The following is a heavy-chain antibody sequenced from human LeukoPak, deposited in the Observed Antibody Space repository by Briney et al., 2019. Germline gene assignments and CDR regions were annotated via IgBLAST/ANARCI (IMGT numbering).Heavy chain of an antibody. CDR1: GFTFSSYE. CDR3: ARDKPGYCSSTTCYRGLDY. Sequence: GGSLRLSCAASGFTFSSYEMNWVRQAPGKGLEWVSYISRGGNTIYCADSVKGRFTISRDNAKNSLYLQMNSLRAEDTAVYYCARDKPGYCSSTTCYRGLDYWGQGTLVTVSS. CDR2: ISRGGNTI. V-gene: IGHV3-48*03. D-gene: IGHD2-2*01. J-gene: IGHJ4*02.